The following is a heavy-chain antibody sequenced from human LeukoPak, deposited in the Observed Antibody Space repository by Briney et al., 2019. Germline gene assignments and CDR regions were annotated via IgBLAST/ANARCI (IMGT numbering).Heavy chain of an antibody. CDR2: IYYTGST. D-gene: IGHD3-16*01. Sequence: PSETLSLTCIVSGGSISSSSYYWGWIRQPPGKGLGWIGSIYYTGSTYYNPSLKSRVTISVDTSKNQFTLNLSPVTAADTAVYYCARGRYGWLPFDYWGQGTLVTVSS. J-gene: IGHJ4*02. V-gene: IGHV4-39*06. CDR1: GGSISSSSYY. CDR3: ARGRYGWLPFDY.